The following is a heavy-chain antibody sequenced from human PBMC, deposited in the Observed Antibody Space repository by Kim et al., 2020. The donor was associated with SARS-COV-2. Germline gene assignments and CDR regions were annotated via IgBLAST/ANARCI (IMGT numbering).Heavy chain of an antibody. CDR3: ARVGDYYDSSGLNV. CDR1: GYTFTGYY. D-gene: IGHD3-22*01. CDR2: INPNSGGT. J-gene: IGHJ4*02. V-gene: IGHV1-2*06. Sequence: ASVKVSCKASGYTFTGYYMHWVRQAPGQGLEWMGRINPNSGGTNYAQKFQGRVTMTRDTSISTAYMELSRLRSDDTAVYYCARVGDYYDSSGLNVWGQGTLVTVSS.